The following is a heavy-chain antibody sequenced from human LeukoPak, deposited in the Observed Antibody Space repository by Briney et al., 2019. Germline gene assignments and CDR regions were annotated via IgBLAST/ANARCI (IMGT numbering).Heavy chain of an antibody. D-gene: IGHD2-15*01. Sequence: SETLSLTCAVYGGSFSGYYWSWIRQPPGKGLEWIGEINHSGSTNYNPSLKSRVTISVDTSKNQFSLKLSSVTAADTAVYYCALEKVGYCSGGSCYPEGYFDYWGQGTLVTVSS. J-gene: IGHJ4*02. V-gene: IGHV4-34*01. CDR2: INHSGST. CDR3: ALEKVGYCSGGSCYPEGYFDY. CDR1: GGSFSGYY.